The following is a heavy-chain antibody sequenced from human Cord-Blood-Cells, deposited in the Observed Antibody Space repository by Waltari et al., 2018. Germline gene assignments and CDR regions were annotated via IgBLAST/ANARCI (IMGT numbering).Heavy chain of an antibody. D-gene: IGHD3-3*01. V-gene: IGHV4-61*09. Sequence: QVQLQESGPGLVKPSQTLSLTCTVSGGSISSGSYYWSWIRQPAGKGLEWIGYIYTSGRTNRNPSLKRRVTISVGTSKNQFSLKLGSVTAADTAVYYCARDLQATPYYDFWSGYPDAFDIWGQGTMVTVSS. CDR2: IYTSGRT. J-gene: IGHJ3*02. CDR1: GGSISSGSYY. CDR3: ARDLQATPYYDFWSGYPDAFDI.